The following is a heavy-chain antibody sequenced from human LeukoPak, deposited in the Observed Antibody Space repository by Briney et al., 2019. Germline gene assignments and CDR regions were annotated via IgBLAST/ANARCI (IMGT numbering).Heavy chain of an antibody. Sequence: GGSLRLSCAASGFTFSSYSMNWVRQAPGKGLEWVSSISSSSSYIYYADSVKGRFTISRDNAKNSLYLQMNSLRAEDTAVYYCARDSLIAVARYYYYYGMDVWGQGTTVTVSS. V-gene: IGHV3-21*01. CDR2: ISSSSSYI. J-gene: IGHJ6*02. D-gene: IGHD6-19*01. CDR1: GFTFSSYS. CDR3: ARDSLIAVARYYYYYGMDV.